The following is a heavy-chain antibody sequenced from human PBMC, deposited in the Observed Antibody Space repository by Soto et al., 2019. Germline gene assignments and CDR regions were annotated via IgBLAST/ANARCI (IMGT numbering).Heavy chain of an antibody. CDR1: GFTFSDYY. J-gene: IGHJ4*02. D-gene: IGHD3-3*01. V-gene: IGHV3-11*01. CDR2: ISSSGSTI. CDR3: ARDFNDYDFWSGYYTSFDY. Sequence: GGSLRLSCAASGFTFSDYYMSWIRQAPGKGLEWVSYISSSGSTIYYADSVKGRFTISRDNAKNSLYLQMNSLRAEDTAAYFCARDFNDYDFWSGYYTSFDYWGQGTLVTLSS.